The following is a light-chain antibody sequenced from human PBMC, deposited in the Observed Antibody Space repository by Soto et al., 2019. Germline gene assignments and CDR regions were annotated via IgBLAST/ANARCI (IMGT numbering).Light chain of an antibody. CDR1: SGHSNYA. J-gene: IGLJ2*01. Sequence: QPVLTQSPSASASLGASVRLTCTLSSGHSNYAIAWHQQQPQKGPRYLMKINSDGSHNKGYGITDRFSGSSSGAERYLTISSLQSEDESDYYCQTWDTGIKVIFGGGTKLTVL. V-gene: IGLV4-69*01. CDR2: INSDGSH. CDR3: QTWDTGIKVI.